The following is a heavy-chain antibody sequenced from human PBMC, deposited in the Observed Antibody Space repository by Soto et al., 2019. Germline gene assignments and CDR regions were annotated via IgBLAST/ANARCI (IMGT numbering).Heavy chain of an antibody. Sequence: GESLKISCKCSGYSFTSYWIGLVRQMPGKGLEWMGIIYPGDSDTRYSPSFQGQVTISADKSITTAYLQWSSLKASDTAMYYCARKVVIGQDYFDYWGQGTPVTVSS. D-gene: IGHD3-22*01. CDR3: ARKVVIGQDYFDY. V-gene: IGHV5-51*01. CDR2: IYPGDSDT. CDR1: GYSFTSYW. J-gene: IGHJ4*02.